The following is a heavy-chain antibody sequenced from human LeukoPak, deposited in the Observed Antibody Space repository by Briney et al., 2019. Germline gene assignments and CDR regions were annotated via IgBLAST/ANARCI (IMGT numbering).Heavy chain of an antibody. CDR2: IYYSGST. J-gene: IGHJ4*02. V-gene: IGHV4-31*03. Sequence: SETLSLTCTVSGVSISSGGYYWSWIRQHPGKGLEWIGYIYYSGSTYYNPSLKSRVTISVDTSKSQFSLKLSSVTAADTAIYYCARNIVGPRQVDYWGQGTLVTVSS. CDR1: GVSISSGGYY. CDR3: ARNIVGPRQVDY. D-gene: IGHD1-26*01.